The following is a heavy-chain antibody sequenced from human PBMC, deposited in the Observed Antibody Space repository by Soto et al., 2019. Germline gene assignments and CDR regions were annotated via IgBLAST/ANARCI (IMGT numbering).Heavy chain of an antibody. V-gene: IGHV4-59*08. Sequence: SETLSLTCTVSGGSISSYYWSWIRQPPGKGLEWIGYIYYSGSTNYNPSLKSRVTISVGTSKNQFSLKLSSVTAADTAVYYCARLDVRGVSGSYQPYYYYYYMDVWGKGTTVTVSS. D-gene: IGHD3-16*02. CDR2: IYYSGST. CDR1: GGSISSYY. J-gene: IGHJ6*03. CDR3: ARLDVRGVSGSYQPYYYYYYMDV.